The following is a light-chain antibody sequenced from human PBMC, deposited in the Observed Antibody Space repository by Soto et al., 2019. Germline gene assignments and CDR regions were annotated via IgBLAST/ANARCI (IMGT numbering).Light chain of an antibody. Sequence: EIVVTQSPGTLSFSPGERASLSCRASQSVSSNYLAWFQQIPGQAPRLLISVASSRATGIPNRFSGSGSGTDFTLTISRLEPEDFAVYYCYQYGSSPHTFGQGTRLEIK. CDR3: YQYGSSPHT. V-gene: IGKV3-20*01. J-gene: IGKJ5*01. CDR2: VAS. CDR1: QSVSSNY.